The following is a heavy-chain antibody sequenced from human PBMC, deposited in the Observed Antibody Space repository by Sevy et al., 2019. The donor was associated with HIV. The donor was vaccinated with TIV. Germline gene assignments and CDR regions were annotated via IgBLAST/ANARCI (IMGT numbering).Heavy chain of an antibody. CDR3: ASATRAKNDFWSGFWNYYYGMDV. J-gene: IGHJ6*02. CDR1: GGTFSSYA. Sequence: ASVKVSCKASGGTFSSYAISWVRQAPGQGLEWMGGIIPIFGTANYAQKFQGRVTITADESTSTAYLELSSLRSEDTAVYYCASATRAKNDFWSGFWNYYYGMDVWGQGTTVTVSS. V-gene: IGHV1-69*13. D-gene: IGHD3-3*01. CDR2: IIPIFGTA.